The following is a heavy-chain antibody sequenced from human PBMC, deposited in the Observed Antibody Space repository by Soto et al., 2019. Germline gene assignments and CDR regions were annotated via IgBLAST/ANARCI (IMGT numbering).Heavy chain of an antibody. CDR2: ISGSGDST. CDR3: ASGGIKRLFIATDKIVDS. D-gene: IGHD6-13*01. CDR1: GFTFSSYA. Sequence: EVQLLESGGGLVQPGGSLRLSCAASGFTFSSYAMSWVRQAPGKGLEWVSGISGSGDSTYYADSVKGRFTISRDNAKNTLYMEMNSLRAEDTAVYYCASGGIKRLFIATDKIVDSWGQGPLVTVSS. V-gene: IGHV3-23*01. J-gene: IGHJ4*02.